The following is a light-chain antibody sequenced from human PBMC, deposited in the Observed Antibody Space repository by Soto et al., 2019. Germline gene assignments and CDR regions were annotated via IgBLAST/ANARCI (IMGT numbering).Light chain of an antibody. CDR1: QGINSY. Sequence: IHLSESPSSPSASVGAWVPITCQASQGINSYFVWYQQKPEKVPQLLIYEASILQSGVPSRFSGSGSGTDFTLTISSLQAEDFATYYSQQTRSYPSTFGGGTKVDIK. CDR2: EAS. J-gene: IGKJ4*01. V-gene: IGKV1-9*01. CDR3: QQTRSYPST.